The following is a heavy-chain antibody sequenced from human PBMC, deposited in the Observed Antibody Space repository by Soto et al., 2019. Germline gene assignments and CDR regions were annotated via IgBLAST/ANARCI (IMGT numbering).Heavy chain of an antibody. CDR3: ARDDFWSGPGDY. CDR1: GFTFSSYG. J-gene: IGHJ4*02. CDR2: IWYDGSNK. D-gene: IGHD3-3*01. Sequence: QVQLVESGGGVVQPGRSLRLSCAASGFTFSSYGMHWVRQAPGKGLEWVAVIWYDGSNKYYADSVKGRFTISRDNSKNTLYLQMNSLRAEDTAVYYCARDDFWSGPGDYWGQGTLVTVSS. V-gene: IGHV3-33*01.